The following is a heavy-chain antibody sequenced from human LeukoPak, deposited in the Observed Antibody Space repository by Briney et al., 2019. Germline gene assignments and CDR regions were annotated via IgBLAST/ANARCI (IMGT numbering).Heavy chain of an antibody. V-gene: IGHV3-48*03. CDR1: GFTFSSYE. D-gene: IGHD2-2*01. CDR3: ARRLLDIVVLPARYSMDV. CDR2: VSTSGSTI. Sequence: GGSLRLSCAASGFTFSSYEMNWVRLAPGKGLEWVSYVSTSGSTIYYADSVKGRFTISRDNAKNSLYLQMNSLRAEDTAVYYCARRLLDIVVLPARYSMDVWGQGTTVTVSS. J-gene: IGHJ6*02.